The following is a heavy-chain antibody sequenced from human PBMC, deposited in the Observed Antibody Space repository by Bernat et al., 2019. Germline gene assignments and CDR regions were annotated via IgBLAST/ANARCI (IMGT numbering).Heavy chain of an antibody. CDR3: ARIDWLPPLLYYGMDV. D-gene: IGHD3-9*01. CDR1: GFTFSSYE. CDR2: ISSSGSTI. Sequence: EVQLLESGGGLVQPGGSLRLSCAASGFTFSSYEMNWVRQAPGKGLEWVSYISSSGSTIYYADSVKGRFTISRDNAKNSLYLQMNSLRAEDTAVYYCARIDWLPPLLYYGMDVWGQGTTVTVSS. V-gene: IGHV3-48*03. J-gene: IGHJ6*02.